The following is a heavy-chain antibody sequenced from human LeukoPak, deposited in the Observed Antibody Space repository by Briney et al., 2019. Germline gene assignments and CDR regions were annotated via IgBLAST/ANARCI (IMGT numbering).Heavy chain of an antibody. Sequence: GASVKVSCKASGYTFTSYGISWVRQAPGQGLEWMGWISAYTGATHYAPKFQGRVTMTRDTSISTAYMELSSLKSDDTAVYFCATCQSVATHWFDPWGQGSLVTVSS. CDR1: GYTFTSYG. V-gene: IGHV1-18*01. CDR2: ISAYTGAT. J-gene: IGHJ5*02. CDR3: ATCQSVATHWFDP.